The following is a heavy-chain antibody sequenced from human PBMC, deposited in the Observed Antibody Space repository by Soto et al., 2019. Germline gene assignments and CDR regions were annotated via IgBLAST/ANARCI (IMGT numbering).Heavy chain of an antibody. CDR1: GGTFSSYA. D-gene: IGHD5-12*01. J-gene: IGHJ6*02. V-gene: IGHV1-69*13. Sequence: SVKVSCKASGGTFSSYAISWVRQAPGQRLEWMGGVIPIFGTANYAQKFQGRVTITADESTSTAYMELSSLRSEDTAVYYCARVLTRFAAEMATPGETYYYYYVMDVWGQGTTVTVSS. CDR2: VIPIFGTA. CDR3: ARVLTRFAAEMATPGETYYYYYVMDV.